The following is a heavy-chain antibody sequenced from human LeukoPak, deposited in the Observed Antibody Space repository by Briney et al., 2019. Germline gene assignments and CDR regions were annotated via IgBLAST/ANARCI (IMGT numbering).Heavy chain of an antibody. D-gene: IGHD4-23*01. J-gene: IGHJ3*02. CDR3: ARDGTTVVTPKYAFDI. V-gene: IGHV4-30-2*01. CDR1: GGSISSGGYY. Sequence: SSETLSLTCTVSGGSISSGGYYWSWIRQPPGKGLEWIGYIYHSGSTYYNPSLKSRVTMSVDTSKNQFSLKLSSVTAADTAVYYCARDGTTVVTPKYAFDIWGQGTMVTVSS. CDR2: IYHSGST.